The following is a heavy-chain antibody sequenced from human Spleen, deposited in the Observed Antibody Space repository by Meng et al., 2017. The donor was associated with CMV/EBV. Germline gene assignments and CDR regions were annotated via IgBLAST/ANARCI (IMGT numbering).Heavy chain of an antibody. V-gene: IGHV3-48*04. CDR1: GFTFSGYS. D-gene: IGHD3-9*01. Sequence: GGSLRLSCAASGFTFSGYSMNWVRQAPGKGLEWVSYISSSSNTIYYADSVQGRFTISRDNAKNSMYLQMSSLRAEDSAVYYCARDQHDILTGSYRYYGLDVWGQGSTVTVSS. CDR2: ISSSSNTI. J-gene: IGHJ6*02. CDR3: ARDQHDILTGSYRYYGLDV.